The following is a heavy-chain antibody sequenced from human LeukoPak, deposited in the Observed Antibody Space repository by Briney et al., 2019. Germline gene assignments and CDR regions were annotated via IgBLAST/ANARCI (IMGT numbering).Heavy chain of an antibody. Sequence: PGGSLRLSCSASGFTFSPYAMNWVRQAPGKGLEYVSAMNSNGGTPYYADSVQGRFTISRDDSKNTLYLQMSGLRAEDTAVYYCVKGRGYYYYYGMDVWGRGTMVIVSS. J-gene: IGHJ6*04. CDR1: GFTFSPYA. V-gene: IGHV3-64D*06. CDR2: MNSNGGTP. CDR3: VKGRGYYYYYGMDV.